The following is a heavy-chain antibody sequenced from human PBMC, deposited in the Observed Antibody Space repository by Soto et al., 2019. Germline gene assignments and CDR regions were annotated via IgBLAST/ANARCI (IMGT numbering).Heavy chain of an antibody. CDR3: ASGLTLYSSSPGSY. J-gene: IGHJ4*02. Sequence: QVQLVQSGAEVKKPGSSVKVSCKASGGTFSSYAISWVRHAPGQGLEWMGGIIPIFGTANYAQKFQGRVTITADESTSTAYMELSSLRSEDTAVYYCASGLTLYSSSPGSYWGQGTLVTVSS. CDR1: GGTFSSYA. CDR2: IIPIFGTA. D-gene: IGHD6-6*01. V-gene: IGHV1-69*01.